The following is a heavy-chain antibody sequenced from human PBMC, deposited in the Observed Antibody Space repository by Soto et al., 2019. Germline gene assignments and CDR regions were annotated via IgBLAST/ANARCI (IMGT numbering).Heavy chain of an antibody. CDR1: GFTFSNAW. CDR2: IKSKTDGGTT. V-gene: IGHV3-15*07. D-gene: IGHD3-3*01. J-gene: IGHJ4*02. CDR3: TTDLYYDFWSGYSDY. Sequence: EVQLVESGGGLVKPGGSLRLSCAASGFTFSNAWMNWVRQALGKGLEWVGRIKSKTDGGTTDYAAPVKGRFTISRDDSKNTLYLQMNSLKTEDTAVYYCTTDLYYDFWSGYSDYWGQGTLVTVSS.